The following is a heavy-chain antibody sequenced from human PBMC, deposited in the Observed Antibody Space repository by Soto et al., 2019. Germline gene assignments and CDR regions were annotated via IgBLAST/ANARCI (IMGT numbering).Heavy chain of an antibody. CDR2: IVSVGGGT. V-gene: IGHV3-23*01. Sequence: EVQLLESGGGLVQPGGSLRLSCAASGLTLVTYAMSGVRQAPGKGLGGVSGIVSVGGGTYYADSVKGRFNISRDNSKNTLSLKMNGLRDEDTAVFYCAKGPEQLVHGVFDYWGQGTLVNVSS. CDR3: AKGPEQLVHGVFDY. D-gene: IGHD6-6*01. CDR1: GLTLVTYA. J-gene: IGHJ4*02.